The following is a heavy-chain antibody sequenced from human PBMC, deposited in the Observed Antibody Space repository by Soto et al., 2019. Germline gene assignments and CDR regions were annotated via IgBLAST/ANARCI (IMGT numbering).Heavy chain of an antibody. Sequence: TSETLSLTCTVSGGSFNGYSWNWIRQPPGKELESSGYIFCSGTTKYNPSLKSRLIISIDKPKRQFSLKLTSVTADDTAVYYCARGRRAGSFYVVDMWGQGTTVT. V-gene: IGHV4-59*01. CDR3: ARGRRAGSFYVVDM. D-gene: IGHD6-25*01. CDR1: GGSFNGYS. CDR2: IFCSGTT. J-gene: IGHJ6*02.